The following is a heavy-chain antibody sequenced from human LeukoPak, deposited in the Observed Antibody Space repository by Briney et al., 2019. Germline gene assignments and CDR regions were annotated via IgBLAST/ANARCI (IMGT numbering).Heavy chain of an antibody. D-gene: IGHD6-13*01. J-gene: IGHJ4*02. V-gene: IGHV1-8*01. Sequence: GVSVKVSCKASAYTFTSYDINWVRQATGQGLEWMGWMNPNSGNTGYAQKFQGRVTMTRNTSISTAYMELSSLRSEDTAVYYCARVDAAAGTATSDYWGQGTLVSVSS. CDR3: ARVDAAAGTATSDY. CDR2: MNPNSGNT. CDR1: AYTFTSYD.